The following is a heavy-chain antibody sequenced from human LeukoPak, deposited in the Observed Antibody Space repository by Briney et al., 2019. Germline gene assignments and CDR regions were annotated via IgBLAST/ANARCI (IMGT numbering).Heavy chain of an antibody. D-gene: IGHD3-16*02. CDR3: AKDLLAFGGVIAKTSPDY. V-gene: IGHV3-11*04. CDR2: ISSSGSTI. J-gene: IGHJ4*02. CDR1: GFTFSDYY. Sequence: KPGGSLRLSCAASGFTFSDYYMSWIRQAPGKGLEWVSYISSSGSTIYYADSVKGRFTISRDNPKNTLYLQMNSLRAEDTAVYYCAKDLLAFGGVIAKTSPDYWGQGTLVTVSS.